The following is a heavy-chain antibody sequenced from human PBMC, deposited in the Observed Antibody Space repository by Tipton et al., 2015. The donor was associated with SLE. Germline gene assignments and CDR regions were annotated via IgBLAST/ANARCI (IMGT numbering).Heavy chain of an antibody. CDR3: ASGPYSSGSLSFDY. Sequence: TLSLTCAVSGYSISSGYYWGWIRQPPGKGLEWIGSIYHSGSTYYNPSLKSRVTISVDTSKNQFSLKLSSVTAADTAVYYCASGPYSSGSLSFDYWGQGTLVTVAS. J-gene: IGHJ4*02. CDR1: GYSISSGYY. D-gene: IGHD6-19*01. CDR2: IYHSGST. V-gene: IGHV4-38-2*01.